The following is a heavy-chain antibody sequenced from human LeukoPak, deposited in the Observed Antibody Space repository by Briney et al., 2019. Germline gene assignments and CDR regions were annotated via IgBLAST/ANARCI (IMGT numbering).Heavy chain of an antibody. V-gene: IGHV4-61*03. Sequence: PSETLSLTCSVFGGSVSSGSYYWSWIRQSPGKGLEWIGCIYYSGSTNYNPSLRGRVAMSIDTSKYHFSLRLISVTAADTAIYYCARAPGMVGTTPFGNYWGRGTLVTVSS. CDR1: GGSVSSGSYY. CDR2: IYYSGST. CDR3: ARAPGMVGTTPFGNY. D-gene: IGHD1-26*01. J-gene: IGHJ4*02.